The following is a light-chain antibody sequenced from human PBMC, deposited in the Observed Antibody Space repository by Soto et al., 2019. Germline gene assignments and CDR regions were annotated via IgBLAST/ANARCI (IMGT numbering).Light chain of an antibody. J-gene: IGKJ1*01. CDR1: QSVRSN. CDR2: DAS. V-gene: IGKV3-15*01. Sequence: EIIITQSPATLSLSPGERATLSCRASQSVRSNLAWYQQKPGQAPRLLIYDASTRATGIPARFSGSGSGTEFTLTISSLQSEDFAVYFCQQYENWPPWTFGQGTKVDIK. CDR3: QQYENWPPWT.